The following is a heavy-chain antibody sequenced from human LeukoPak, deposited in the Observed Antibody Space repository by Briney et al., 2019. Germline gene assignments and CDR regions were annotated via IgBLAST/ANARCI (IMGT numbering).Heavy chain of an antibody. CDR1: GGTFSSYA. CDR2: IIPIFGTA. D-gene: IGHD3-22*01. J-gene: IGHJ6*02. CDR3: ARDYYDSGGYYYNGMDV. V-gene: IGHV1-69*13. Sequence: SVKVSCKASGGTFSSYAISRVRQAPGQGLEWMGGIIPIFGTANYAQKFQGRVTITADESTSTAYMELSSLRSEDTAVYYCARDYYDSGGYYYNGMDVWGQGTTVTVSS.